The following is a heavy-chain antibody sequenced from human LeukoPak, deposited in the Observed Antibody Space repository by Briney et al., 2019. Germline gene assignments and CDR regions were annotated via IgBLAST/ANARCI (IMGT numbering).Heavy chain of an antibody. CDR3: ARMKVIVVVPAAFDY. CDR1: GGSISSYY. J-gene: IGHJ4*02. V-gene: IGHV4-59*01. CDR2: IYYSGST. D-gene: IGHD2-2*01. Sequence: SETLSLTCTVSGGSISSYYWSWIRQPPGTGLEWIGYIYYSGSTNYNPSLKSRVTISVDTSKNQFSLKLSSVTAADTAVYYCARMKVIVVVPAAFDYWGQGTLVTVSS.